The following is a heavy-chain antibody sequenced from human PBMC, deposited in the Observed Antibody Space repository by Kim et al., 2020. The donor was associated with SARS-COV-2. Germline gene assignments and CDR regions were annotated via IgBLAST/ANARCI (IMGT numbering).Heavy chain of an antibody. CDR1: GFTFEEYA. V-gene: IGHV3-9*01. CDR3: VGLYYGSGQYDYNGMDV. D-gene: IGHD3-10*01. Sequence: GGSLRLSCAASGFTFEEYAMHWVRQAPGKGLEWVSGITWNSGDMGYADSVKGRFTISRDNAKNSLYLEMDSLRAEDTALYYCVGLYYGSGQYDYNGMDVWGQGTTVPVFS. CDR2: ITWNSGDM. J-gene: IGHJ6*02.